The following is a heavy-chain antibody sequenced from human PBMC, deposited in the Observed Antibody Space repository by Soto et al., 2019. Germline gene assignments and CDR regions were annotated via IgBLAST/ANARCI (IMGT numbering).Heavy chain of an antibody. Sequence: QLQLQESGSGLVKPSQTLSLTCAVSGGSISSGGYSWSWIRQPPGKGLEWIGYIHHSGSTYYNPSLTSRVTISVDRSKNQFSLKLSSVTAADTAVYYCARGGDYGDDEVFDYWGQGTLVTVSS. J-gene: IGHJ4*02. CDR2: IHHSGST. D-gene: IGHD4-17*01. V-gene: IGHV4-30-2*01. CDR3: ARGGDYGDDEVFDY. CDR1: GGSISSGGYS.